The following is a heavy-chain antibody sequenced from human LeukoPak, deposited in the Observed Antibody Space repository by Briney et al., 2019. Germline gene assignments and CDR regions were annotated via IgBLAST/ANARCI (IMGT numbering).Heavy chain of an antibody. D-gene: IGHD2-15*01. CDR3: ARARTSTSSSGSCYSN. Sequence: PGGSLRLSCAVSGFTFRSYWMTWVRQVPGEGLEWVANIKQDGSETNYVDSVKGRFTISRDNANNSLYLQMNTLRAEDTAVYYCARARTSTSSSGSCYSNWGQGTLVTVSS. J-gene: IGHJ4*02. CDR2: IKQDGSET. V-gene: IGHV3-7*01. CDR1: GFTFRSYW.